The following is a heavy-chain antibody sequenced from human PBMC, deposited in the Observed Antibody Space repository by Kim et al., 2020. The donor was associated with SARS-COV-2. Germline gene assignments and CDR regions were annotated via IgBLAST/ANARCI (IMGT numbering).Heavy chain of an antibody. D-gene: IGHD2-15*01. CDR3: ARRFYRYGGKVGWYFDL. J-gene: IGHJ2*01. CDR2: INHSGST. CDR1: GGSFSGYY. V-gene: IGHV4-34*01. Sequence: SETLSLTCAVYGGSFSGYYWSWIRQPPGKGLEWIGEINHSGSTNYNPSLKSRVSISVDTSKNQFSLKLSSVTAADTAVYYCARRFYRYGGKVGWYFDLWGRGTLVTVSS.